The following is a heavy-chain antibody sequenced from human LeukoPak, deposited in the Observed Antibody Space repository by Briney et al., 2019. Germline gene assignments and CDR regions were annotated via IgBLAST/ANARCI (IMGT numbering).Heavy chain of an antibody. CDR2: IHPGDSDT. CDR1: GYIFTSYW. V-gene: IGHV5-51*01. CDR3: ARGGYYGSGSYYSFDY. D-gene: IGHD3-10*01. J-gene: IGHJ4*02. Sequence: GESLKISCKGSGYIFTSYWIGWARQLPGNGLEWMGIIHPGDSDTRYSPSFQGQVTISADKSINTAYLQRSRLKPSDTAMYYCARGGYYGSGSYYSFDYLGQGTLVTVSS.